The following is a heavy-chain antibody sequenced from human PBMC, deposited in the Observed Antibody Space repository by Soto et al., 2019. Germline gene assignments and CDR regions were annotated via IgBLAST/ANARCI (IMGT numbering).Heavy chain of an antibody. CDR2: ISGSGSDT. J-gene: IGHJ4*01. CDR1: GFVFGNSA. V-gene: IGHV3-23*01. CDR3: ATHTRPRYGAPDY. D-gene: IGHD5-18*01. Sequence: GGSLRLSCAASGFVFGNSAMSWGRQAPGKGLEWVSAISGSGSDTYYADSVKGRFTISRDNFNNTLFLQMGSLRAEDTAVYYCATHTRPRYGAPDYWAHGTIVTVSS.